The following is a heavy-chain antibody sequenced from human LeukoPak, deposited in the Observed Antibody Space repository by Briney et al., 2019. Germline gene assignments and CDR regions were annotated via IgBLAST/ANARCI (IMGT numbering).Heavy chain of an antibody. CDR3: ARDRELRIFGVVNYYYYMDV. CDR1: GYTFTSYY. CDR2: INPSGGST. D-gene: IGHD3-3*01. Sequence: ASVKVSCKASGYTFTSYYMHWVRQAPGQGLEWMGIINPSGGSTSYAQKFQGRVTMTGDTSTSTVYMDLSSLRSEDTAVYYCARDRELRIFGVVNYYYYMDVWGKGTTVTVSS. V-gene: IGHV1-46*03. J-gene: IGHJ6*03.